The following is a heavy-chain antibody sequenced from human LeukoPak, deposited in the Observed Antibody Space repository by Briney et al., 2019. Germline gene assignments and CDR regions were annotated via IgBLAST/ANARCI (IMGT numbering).Heavy chain of an antibody. CDR3: ARDLKVDARYSSSWYFDY. CDR1: GFTFSSYE. CDR2: ISSSSSTI. J-gene: IGHJ4*02. D-gene: IGHD6-13*01. V-gene: IGHV3-48*01. Sequence: PGGSLRLSCAASGFTFSSYEMNWVRQAPGKGLEWVSYISSSSSTIYYADSVKGRFTISRDNAKNSLYLQMNSLRAEDTAVYYCARDLKVDARYSSSWYFDYWGQGTLVTVSS.